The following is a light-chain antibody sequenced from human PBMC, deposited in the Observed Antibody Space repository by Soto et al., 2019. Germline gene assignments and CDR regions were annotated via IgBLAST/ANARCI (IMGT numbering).Light chain of an antibody. CDR2: DVS. CDR3: QQYDYSRT. CDR1: QSVSDS. V-gene: IGKV1-5*01. Sequence: DIQMTQSPSTLSASVGDTVTITCRASQSVSDSLAWYQVKPGEAPKLLIFDVSNLKTGVPSRFSGSGSGTEFSLTIRGLQPDDFATYYCQQYDYSRTFGQGTKVDIK. J-gene: IGKJ1*01.